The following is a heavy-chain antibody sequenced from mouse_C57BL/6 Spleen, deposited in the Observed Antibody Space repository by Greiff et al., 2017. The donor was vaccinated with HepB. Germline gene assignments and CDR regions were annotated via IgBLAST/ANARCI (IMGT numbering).Heavy chain of an antibody. CDR2: IHPNSGST. Sequence: QVQLQQSGAELVKPGASVKLSCKASGYTFTSYWMHWVKQRPGQGLEWIGMIHPNSGSTNYNEKFKSKATLTVDKSSSTAYMQLSSLTSEDSAVYYCARRGWDEAMDYWGQGTSVTVSS. J-gene: IGHJ4*01. D-gene: IGHD4-1*01. CDR3: ARRGWDEAMDY. CDR1: GYTFTSYW. V-gene: IGHV1-64*01.